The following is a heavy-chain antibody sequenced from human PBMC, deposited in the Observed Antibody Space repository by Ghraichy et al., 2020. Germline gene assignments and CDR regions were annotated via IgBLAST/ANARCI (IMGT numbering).Heavy chain of an antibody. V-gene: IGHV4-39*01. CDR2: IYYSGTT. Sequence: SQTLSLTCSVSGDSITTSSYYWGWIRQPPGKSLDWIGSIYYSGTTYYNPSLRSRVTISFETSKNQFSLSLRSVTAADTAVYYCARLGYLGYGSPSSCFIDPWGQGTLVSVSS. D-gene: IGHD2-2*01. CDR1: GDSITTSSYY. CDR3: ARLGYLGYGSPSSCFIDP. J-gene: IGHJ5*02.